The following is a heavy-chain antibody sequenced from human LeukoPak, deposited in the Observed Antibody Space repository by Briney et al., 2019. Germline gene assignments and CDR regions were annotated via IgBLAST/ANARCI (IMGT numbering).Heavy chain of an antibody. J-gene: IGHJ4*02. Sequence: GGSLRLSCAASGFTFSSYGMSWVRQAPGKGLEWVSGISGSGGSTYYADSVKGRFTISRDNSKNTLYLQVNSLRAEDTAVYYCAKNYYGSGSHGANLDYWGQGTLVTVSS. CDR3: AKNYYGSGSHGANLDY. CDR1: GFTFSSYG. V-gene: IGHV3-23*01. CDR2: ISGSGGST. D-gene: IGHD3-10*01.